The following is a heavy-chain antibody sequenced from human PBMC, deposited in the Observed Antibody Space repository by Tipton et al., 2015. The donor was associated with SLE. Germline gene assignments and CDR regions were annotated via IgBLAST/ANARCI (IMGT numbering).Heavy chain of an antibody. V-gene: IGHV1-69*01. CDR3: ARNGEGYSSGWYRTYYFDY. CDR2: IIPIFGTA. Sequence: QSGAEVKKPGSSVKVSCKASGGTFSSYAISWVRQAPGQGLEWMGGIIPIFGTANYAQKFQGRVTITADESTSTAYMELSSLRSEDTAVYYCARNGEGYSSGWYRTYYFDYWGQGTLVTVSS. CDR1: GGTFSSYA. J-gene: IGHJ4*02. D-gene: IGHD6-19*01.